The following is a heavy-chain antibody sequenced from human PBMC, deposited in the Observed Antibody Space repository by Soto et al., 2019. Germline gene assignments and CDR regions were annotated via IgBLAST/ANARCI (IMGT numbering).Heavy chain of an antibody. CDR2: IYWDGYK. J-gene: IGHJ4*02. Sequence: QITLKESGPTLVKPTQTLTLTCTFSGFSLSTRGVGVGWIRQPPGKALEWLALIYWDGYKHDSPSLESRLTTPGDTNKSQVVLTMSNMDPVETATFYCAHKGGGDRILDYWGQGTLVTVSS. CDR3: AHKGGGDRILDY. V-gene: IGHV2-5*02. D-gene: IGHD3-16*01. CDR1: GFSLSTRGVG.